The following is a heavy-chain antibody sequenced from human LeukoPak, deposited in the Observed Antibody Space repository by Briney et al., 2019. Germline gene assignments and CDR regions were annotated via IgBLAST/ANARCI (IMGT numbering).Heavy chain of an antibody. V-gene: IGHV4-34*01. J-gene: IGHJ4*02. CDR3: ARGYGDYVASYFDY. D-gene: IGHD4-17*01. CDR1: GGSFSGYY. Sequence: SEILSLTCAVYGGSFSGYYWSWIRQPPGKGLEWIGEINHSGSTNYNPSLKSRVTISVDTSKNQFSLKLSSVTAADTAVYYCARGYGDYVASYFDYWGQGTLVTVSS. CDR2: INHSGST.